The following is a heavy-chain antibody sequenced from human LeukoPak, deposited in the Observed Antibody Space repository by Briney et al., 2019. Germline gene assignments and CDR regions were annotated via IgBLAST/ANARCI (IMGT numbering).Heavy chain of an antibody. CDR1: GGSFSGYY. CDR3: ARGPCSSTSCYSAY. D-gene: IGHD2-2*01. V-gene: IGHV4-34*01. Sequence: PSESLSLTCAVYGGSFSGYYWSWIRQPPGKGLEWIGEINHSGSTNYNPSLNSRVTISVDTSKNQFSLRLSSVTAADTAVYYCARGPCSSTSCYSAYWGQGTLVTVSS. CDR2: INHSGST. J-gene: IGHJ4*02.